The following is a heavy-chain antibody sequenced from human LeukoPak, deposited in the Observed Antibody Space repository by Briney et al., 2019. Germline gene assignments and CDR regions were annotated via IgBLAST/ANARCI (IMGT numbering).Heavy chain of an antibody. CDR2: IYYSGST. CDR1: GGSISSYY. V-gene: IGHV4-59*01. J-gene: IGHJ5*02. CDR3: ARAPYPTVTTGIDWFDP. Sequence: TSSETLSLTCTVSGGSISSYYWSWIRQPPGKGLEWIGYIYYSGSTNYNPSLKSRVTISVDTSKNQFSLKLSSVTAADTAVYYCARAPYPTVTTGIDWFDPWGQGTLVTVSS. D-gene: IGHD4-17*01.